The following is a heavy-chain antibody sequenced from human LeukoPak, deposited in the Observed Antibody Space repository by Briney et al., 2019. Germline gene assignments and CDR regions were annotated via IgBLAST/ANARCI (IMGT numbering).Heavy chain of an antibody. CDR2: IYSGGET. CDR1: GVSISSSHYY. Sequence: SETLSLTCTVSGVSISSSHYYWGWIRQSPGTGLEWIGSIYSGGETHYNPSLNSRVTIFLDTSKNRFSLNLISVTATDTAVYYCVRDYSNFVQGDWGQGTLVTVSS. D-gene: IGHD4-11*01. J-gene: IGHJ4*02. CDR3: VRDYSNFVQGD. V-gene: IGHV4-39*02.